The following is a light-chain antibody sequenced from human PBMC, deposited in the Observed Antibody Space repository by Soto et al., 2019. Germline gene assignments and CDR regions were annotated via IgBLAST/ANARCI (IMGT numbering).Light chain of an antibody. Sequence: IRVTKSPSALSASVGDRVTITCRTRRGIGDSLAWYQQKPGKAPCLLISDVSSLQSGVPSRFSGSGSGTDFTLTISSLQPEDFATYYCQQCDSTPWTFGQGTKVDI. J-gene: IGKJ1*01. CDR2: DVS. CDR1: RGIGDS. V-gene: IGKV1-39*01. CDR3: QQCDSTPWT.